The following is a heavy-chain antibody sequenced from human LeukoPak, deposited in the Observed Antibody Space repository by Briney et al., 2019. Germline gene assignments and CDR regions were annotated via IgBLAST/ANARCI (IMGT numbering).Heavy chain of an antibody. Sequence: SETLSLTCTVSGGSISSYYWSWIRQPPGKGLEWIGYIYYSGSTNYNPSLKSRVTISVDTSKNQFSLKLSSVTAADTAVYYCARGKGGSSRGFDYWGQGTLVTVSS. CDR2: IYYSGST. V-gene: IGHV4-59*01. J-gene: IGHJ4*02. CDR3: ARGKGGSSRGFDY. CDR1: GGSISSYY. D-gene: IGHD1-26*01.